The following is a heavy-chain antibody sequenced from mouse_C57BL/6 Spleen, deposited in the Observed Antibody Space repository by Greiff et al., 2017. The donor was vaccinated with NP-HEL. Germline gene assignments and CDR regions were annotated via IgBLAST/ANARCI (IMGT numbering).Heavy chain of an antibody. J-gene: IGHJ4*01. CDR1: GFNIKNTY. CDR2: IDPANGNT. D-gene: IGHD2-2*01. V-gene: IGHV14-3*01. CDR3: APMVTTRGYYAMDY. Sequence: EVQLQQSVAELVRPGASVKLSCTASGFNIKNTYMHWVKQRPEQGLEWIGRIDPANGNTKYAPKFQGQATITADPSSNTAYLQLSSLTSEDTAIYYCAPMVTTRGYYAMDYWGQGTSVTVSS.